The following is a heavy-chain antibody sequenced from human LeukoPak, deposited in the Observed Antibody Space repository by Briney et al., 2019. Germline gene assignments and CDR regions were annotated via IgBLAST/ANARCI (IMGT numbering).Heavy chain of an antibody. CDR3: ARGGWRYHLH. CDR1: GGSFSGYY. CDR2: INHSGST. V-gene: IGHV4-34*01. Sequence: SETLSLTCAVYGGSFSGYYWSWIRQPPGKGLERIGEINHSGSTNYNPSLKSRVTISVDTSKNQFSLKLSSVTAADTAVYYCARGGWRYHLHWGQGTLVTVSS. J-gene: IGHJ4*02. D-gene: IGHD2-2*01.